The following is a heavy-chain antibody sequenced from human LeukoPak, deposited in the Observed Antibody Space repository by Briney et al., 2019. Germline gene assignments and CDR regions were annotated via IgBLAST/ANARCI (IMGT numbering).Heavy chain of an antibody. Sequence: ASVKVSCKASGYTFTSYAMHWVRQAPGQRLEWMGWINAGNGNTKYSQKLQGRVTITRDTSASTAYMELSSLRSEDTAVYYCARDTGQNYFDYWGQGTLVTVSS. CDR3: ARDTGQNYFDY. CDR2: INAGNGNT. V-gene: IGHV1-3*01. J-gene: IGHJ4*02. D-gene: IGHD1-14*01. CDR1: GYTFTSYA.